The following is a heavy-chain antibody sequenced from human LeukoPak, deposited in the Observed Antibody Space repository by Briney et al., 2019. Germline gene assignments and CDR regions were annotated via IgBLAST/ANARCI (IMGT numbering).Heavy chain of an antibody. D-gene: IGHD6-19*01. Sequence: PSETLSLTCAVYGGSFSGYYLIWIRQPPGKGLEWIGEINHSGSTNYNPSLKSRVTISVDTSKNQFSLKLSSVTAADTAVYYCARGNGIAVAAADYWGQGTLVTVSS. CDR1: GGSFSGYY. V-gene: IGHV4-34*01. CDR2: INHSGST. J-gene: IGHJ4*02. CDR3: ARGNGIAVAAADY.